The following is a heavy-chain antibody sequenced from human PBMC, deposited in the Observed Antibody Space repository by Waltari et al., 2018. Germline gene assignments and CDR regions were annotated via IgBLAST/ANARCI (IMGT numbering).Heavy chain of an antibody. CDR2: ISGRGRSYI. D-gene: IGHD6-19*01. J-gene: IGHJ4*02. V-gene: IGHV3-21*01. CDR1: GFSFSSYD. Sequence: DVQLVESGGGLVKPGGSLRLSCAASGFSFSSYDMNWVRQAPGRGLEWVASISGRGRSYIFYTDSVKGRFTISRDNAKNSLFLQMNSLRAEDTAVYYCTRDLYGSDGDYFDPWGQGTLVTVSS. CDR3: TRDLYGSDGDYFDP.